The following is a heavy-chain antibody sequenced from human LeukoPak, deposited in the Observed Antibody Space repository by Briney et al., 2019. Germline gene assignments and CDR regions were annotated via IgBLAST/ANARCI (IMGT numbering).Heavy chain of an antibody. CDR2: INPSGGST. Sequence: GASVKVSCKASGYTFTSYYMHWVRQAPGQGLEWMGIINPSGGSTSYAQKFQGRVTMTRDMSTSTVYMELSSLRSEDTAVYYCATSFYCGGDCGWFDPWGQGTLVTVSS. CDR3: ATSFYCGGDCGWFDP. V-gene: IGHV1-46*01. J-gene: IGHJ5*02. CDR1: GYTFTSYY. D-gene: IGHD2-21*02.